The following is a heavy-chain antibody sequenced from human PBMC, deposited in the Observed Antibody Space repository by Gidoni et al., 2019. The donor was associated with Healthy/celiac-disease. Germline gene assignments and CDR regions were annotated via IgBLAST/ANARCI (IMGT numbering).Heavy chain of an antibody. CDR2: RSRMSTYI. D-gene: IGHD3-16*01. J-gene: IGHJ4*02. V-gene: IGHV3-21*02. CDR1: VFSFSTFR. Sequence: VQLVESGGGLVKPGGSLRLSCYASVFSFSTFRMNWVRQPPGKGLEWVSSRSRMSTYIYYADSVKGRFTISRDNAKNALYLQRNSLIAEDTAVYYCARDWGVGEQFDYWGQGTLVTVSS. CDR3: ARDWGVGEQFDY.